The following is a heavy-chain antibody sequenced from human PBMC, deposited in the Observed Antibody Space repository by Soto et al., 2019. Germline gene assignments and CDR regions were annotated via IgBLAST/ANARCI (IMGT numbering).Heavy chain of an antibody. CDR3: AKNPTKVAPS. J-gene: IGHJ5*02. V-gene: IGHV3-23*01. CDR1: GFTVSNNY. Sequence: GGSLRLSCAVSGFTVSNNYMSWVRQAPGKGLGWVSAISGSGGSTYYADSVKGRFTISRDNSKNTLYLQMNSLRAEDTAVYYCAKNPTKVAPSWGQGTLVTVSS. CDR2: ISGSGGST. D-gene: IGHD2-15*01.